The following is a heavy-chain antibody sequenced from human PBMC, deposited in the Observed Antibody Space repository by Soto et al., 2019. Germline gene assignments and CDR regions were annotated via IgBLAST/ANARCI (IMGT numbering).Heavy chain of an antibody. Sequence: ASVKVSCKASGYTFTSYYMHWVRQAPGQGLEWMGIINPSGGSTSYAQKFQGRVTMTRDTSTSTVYMELSSLRSEDTAVYYCARGVYYDSSGYGGWFDPWGQGTLVTVSS. CDR1: GYTFTSYY. J-gene: IGHJ5*02. V-gene: IGHV1-46*01. CDR2: INPSGGST. D-gene: IGHD3-22*01. CDR3: ARGVYYDSSGYGGWFDP.